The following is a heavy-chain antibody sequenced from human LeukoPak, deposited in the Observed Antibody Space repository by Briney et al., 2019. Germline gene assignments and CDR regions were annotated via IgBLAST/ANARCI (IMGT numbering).Heavy chain of an antibody. CDR3: ARDSDSSGYHLDY. V-gene: IGHV3-33*01. D-gene: IGHD3-22*01. J-gene: IGHJ4*02. CDR1: GFIFSTYG. CDR2: IWYDGSKK. Sequence: GGSLRLSCAASGFIFSTYGMHWVRQAPGKGLECVAVIWYDGSKKYYADSVKGRFTISRDNSKNTLYLQVNSLRAEDTALYYCARDSDSSGYHLDYWGQGTLVTVSS.